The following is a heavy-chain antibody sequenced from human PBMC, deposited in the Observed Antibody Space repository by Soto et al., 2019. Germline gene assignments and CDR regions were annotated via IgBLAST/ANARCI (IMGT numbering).Heavy chain of an antibody. Sequence: EVQLLESGGGLVQPGGSLRLSCAASGFTFSIYSLSWVRQAPGKGLEWVAAVKGYKPHYADSVKGRFTISRDNDRSTLYLQMRSLRVKDTAIDYCAKVWPRIGTGCSEYFDHWGQGTLVTVS. CDR2: VKGYKP. V-gene: IGHV3-23*01. CDR1: GFTFSIYS. CDR3: AKVWPRIGTGCSEYFDH. D-gene: IGHD6-19*01. J-gene: IGHJ4*02.